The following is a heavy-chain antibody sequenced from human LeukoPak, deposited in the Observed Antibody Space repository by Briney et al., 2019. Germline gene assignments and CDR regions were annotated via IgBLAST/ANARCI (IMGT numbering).Heavy chain of an antibody. D-gene: IGHD6-13*01. CDR2: IYSGGST. J-gene: IGHJ4*02. CDR3: ARDSVAEAGTETDY. CDR1: GFTVSSNY. V-gene: IGHV3-66*01. Sequence: GGSLRLSCAASGFTVSSNYMSWVRQAPGKGLEWVSVIYSGGSTYYADSVKGRFTISRDNSKNTLYLQMKSLRAEDTAVYYCARDSVAEAGTETDYWGQGTLVTVSS.